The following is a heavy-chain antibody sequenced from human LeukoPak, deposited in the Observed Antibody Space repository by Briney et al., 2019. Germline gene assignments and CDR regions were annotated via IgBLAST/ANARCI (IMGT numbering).Heavy chain of an antibody. J-gene: IGHJ2*01. V-gene: IGHV4-59*01. CDR3: ARGEYDSSGYWDWYFDL. CDR2: IYYSGST. D-gene: IGHD3-22*01. Sequence: SETLSLTCTVSGGSISSYYWSWIRQPPGKGLEWIGYIYYSGSTNSNPSLTSRVTISVDTSKNQFSLKLRSVTAADTAVYYCARGEYDSSGYWDWYFDLWGRGTLVTVSS. CDR1: GGSISSYY.